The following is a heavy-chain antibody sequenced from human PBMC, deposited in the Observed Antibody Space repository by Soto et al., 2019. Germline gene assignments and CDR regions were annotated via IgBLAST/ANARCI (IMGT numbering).Heavy chain of an antibody. CDR1: GGTFSSYA. D-gene: IGHD3-22*01. J-gene: IGHJ4*02. CDR2: IIPIFGTA. CDR3: ARGYYYYDSSGYYRY. Sequence: ASGKVSCKASGGTFSSYAISWVRQAPGQGLEWMGGIIPIFGTANYAQKFQGRVTITADESTSTAYMELSSLRSEDTAVYYCARGYYYYDSSGYYRYWGQGTLVTVSS. V-gene: IGHV1-69*13.